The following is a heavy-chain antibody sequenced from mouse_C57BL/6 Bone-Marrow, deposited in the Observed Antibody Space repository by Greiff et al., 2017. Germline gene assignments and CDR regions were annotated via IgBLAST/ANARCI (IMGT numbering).Heavy chain of an antibody. Sequence: EVKLEESGGGLVQPGGSMKLSCVASGFTFSNYWMNWVRQSPEKGLEWVAQIRLKSDNYATHYAESVTGRFTISRDDSKSSVYLHMNNLRAEDTGIYYCTVNWDGVRNYWGQGTTLTVSS. J-gene: IGHJ2*01. V-gene: IGHV6-3*01. CDR2: IRLKSDNYAT. D-gene: IGHD4-1*02. CDR1: GFTFSNYW. CDR3: TVNWDGVRNY.